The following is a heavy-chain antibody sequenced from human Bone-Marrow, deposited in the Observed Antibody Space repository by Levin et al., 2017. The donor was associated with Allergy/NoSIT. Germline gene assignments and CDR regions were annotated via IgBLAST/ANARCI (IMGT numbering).Heavy chain of an antibody. CDR1: GGSISSGDYY. D-gene: IGHD3-10*01. Sequence: SETLSLTCTVSGGSISSGDYYWSWIRQPPGKGLEWIGSIYYDGYTYYNPSLKSRLTISVDTSKNQFSLKLNSVTAADTAMYYCVRARTTLVRGVPVADWFDPWGQGTLVTVSS. CDR3: VRARTTLVRGVPVADWFDP. V-gene: IGHV4-30-4*01. J-gene: IGHJ5*02. CDR2: IYYDGYT.